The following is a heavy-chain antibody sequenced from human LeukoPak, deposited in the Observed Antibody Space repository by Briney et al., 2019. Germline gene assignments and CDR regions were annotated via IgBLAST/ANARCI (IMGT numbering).Heavy chain of an antibody. V-gene: IGHV3-72*01. CDR1: EFTLSDHD. D-gene: IGHD2/OR15-2a*01. CDR3: TRVRNRGFDFDF. J-gene: IGHJ4*02. Sequence: GGSLRLSCAASEFTLSDHDMDWVRQAPEKGLEWVGRTRDKAKSYTTEYAASVRGRFTISRDESENSLYLQMNSLKTEDTAVYYCTRVRNRGFDFDFWGQGTLVTVSS. CDR2: TRDKAKSYTT.